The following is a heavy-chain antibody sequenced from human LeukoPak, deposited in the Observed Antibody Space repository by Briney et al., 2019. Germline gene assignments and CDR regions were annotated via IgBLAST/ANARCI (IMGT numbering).Heavy chain of an antibody. D-gene: IGHD2-2*01. V-gene: IGHV3-23*01. J-gene: IGHJ5*02. Sequence: GGSLRLSCAASGFIFSSYAMSWVRQAPGKGLEWVSTISGSGGSTYYADSVKGRFTISRDNSKNTLYLQMNSLRAEDTALYYCAKAYCSSTSCRWFDPWGQGTLVTVSP. CDR1: GFIFSSYA. CDR2: ISGSGGST. CDR3: AKAYCSSTSCRWFDP.